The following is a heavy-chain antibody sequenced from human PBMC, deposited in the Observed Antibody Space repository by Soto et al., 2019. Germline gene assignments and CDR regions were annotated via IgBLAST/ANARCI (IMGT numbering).Heavy chain of an antibody. V-gene: IGHV1-69*13. CDR3: ARDAIECSSTSCQSAFDY. Sequence: SVRVSCKASGGTFSSYAISWVRQAPGQGLEWMGGIIPIFGTANYAQKFQGRVTITADESTSTAYMELSSLRSEDTAVYYCARDAIECSSTSCQSAFDYWGQGTLVTVSS. CDR1: GGTFSSYA. D-gene: IGHD2-2*01. CDR2: IIPIFGTA. J-gene: IGHJ4*02.